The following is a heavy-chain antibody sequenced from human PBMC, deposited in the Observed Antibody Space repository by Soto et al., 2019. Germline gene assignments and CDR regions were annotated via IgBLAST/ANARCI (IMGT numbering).Heavy chain of an antibody. J-gene: IGHJ6*02. D-gene: IGHD3-3*02. Sequence: EVQLVESGGGLVQPGGSLRLSCAASGFTFSSYWMSWVRQAPGKGLEWVANIKQDGSEKYYVDSVKGRFTISRDNAKNSLYLQMNSLRAEDTAVYYCARDFFSPHYYYYGMDVWGQGTTVTVSS. CDR1: GFTFSSYW. CDR3: ARDFFSPHYYYYGMDV. V-gene: IGHV3-7*01. CDR2: IKQDGSEK.